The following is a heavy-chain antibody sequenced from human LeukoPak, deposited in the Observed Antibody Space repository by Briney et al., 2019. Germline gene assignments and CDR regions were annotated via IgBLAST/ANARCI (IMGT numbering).Heavy chain of an antibody. Sequence: ASVKVSCKASGYTFSSYYMHWVRQAPGQGLEWMGIINPSGGSTSYAQKFQGRATMTRDTSTSTVYMELSSLRSEDTAVYYCARERTDYYDSSGYLNSWFDPWGQGTLVTVSS. V-gene: IGHV1-46*01. J-gene: IGHJ5*02. D-gene: IGHD3-22*01. CDR1: GYTFSSYY. CDR2: INPSGGST. CDR3: ARERTDYYDSSGYLNSWFDP.